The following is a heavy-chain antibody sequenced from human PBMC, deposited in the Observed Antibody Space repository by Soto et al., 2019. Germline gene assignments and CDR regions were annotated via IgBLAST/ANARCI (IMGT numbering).Heavy chain of an antibody. V-gene: IGHV5-51*01. CDR2: IYPGDSDT. J-gene: IGHJ6*02. D-gene: IGHD2-15*01. CDR3: ARLDCSGGSCYYGMDV. CDR1: GYSFTSYW. Sequence: PGESLKISCKGSGYSFTSYWIGWVRQMPGKGLEWMGIIYPGDSDTRYSPSFQGQVTISADKSISTAYLQWSSLKASDTAMYYCARLDCSGGSCYYGMDVWGQGTTVTVS.